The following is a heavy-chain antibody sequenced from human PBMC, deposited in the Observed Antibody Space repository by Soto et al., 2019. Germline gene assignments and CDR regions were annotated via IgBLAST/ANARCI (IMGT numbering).Heavy chain of an antibody. V-gene: IGHV4-59*01. CDR1: GGSISGYY. CDR2: IHYSGST. CDR3: ARRRYSDWAFEY. Sequence: SETLSLTCAFSGGSISGYYGTWIRQPPGKGLDWIGYIHYSGSTTYNPSLKSRVTMSLDMSKNQFSLNLRSVTAADTAVYYCARRRYSDWAFEYWGQGILVTVSS. D-gene: IGHD3-9*01. J-gene: IGHJ4*02.